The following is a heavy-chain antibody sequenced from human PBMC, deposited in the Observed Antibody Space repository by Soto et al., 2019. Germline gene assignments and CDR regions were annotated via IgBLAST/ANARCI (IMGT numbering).Heavy chain of an antibody. CDR3: AGWDYDKVLYNWFDP. V-gene: IGHV1-69*02. Sequence: QVQLVQSGAEVKKPGSSVKVSCKASGGTFSSYTISWVRQAPGQGLEWMGRIIPILGIANYAQKFQGRVTITADKSTSTAYMEVSSLRSEDTAVYYCAGWDYDKVLYNWFDPWGQGTLVTVSS. D-gene: IGHD3-22*01. J-gene: IGHJ5*02. CDR1: GGTFSSYT. CDR2: IIPILGIA.